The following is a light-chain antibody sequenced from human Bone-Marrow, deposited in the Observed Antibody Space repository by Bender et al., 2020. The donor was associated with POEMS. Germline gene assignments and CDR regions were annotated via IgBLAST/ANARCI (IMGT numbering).Light chain of an antibody. CDR1: HIGTKS. V-gene: IGLV3-21*02. CDR2: DDT. Sequence: SHVLTQPPSVSVAPGQTATITCGGSHIGTKSVHWYQQKSGQAPVLVVYDDTDRPSGIPERFSGSNSGDTDTLTISRVAAGDEADYFCQVWDNSGDPPVLFGGGTKLTVL. J-gene: IGLJ2*01. CDR3: QVWDNSGDPPVL.